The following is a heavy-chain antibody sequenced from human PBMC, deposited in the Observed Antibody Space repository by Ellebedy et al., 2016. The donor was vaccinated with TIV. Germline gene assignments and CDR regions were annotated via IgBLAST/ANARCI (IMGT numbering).Heavy chain of an antibody. V-gene: IGHV4-34*01. Sequence: MPSETLSLTCTVYGGSISGYSWSWIRQSPGTGLEWIGEINDDGISNYNPSLKSRVTISVDTSKNHFSLRLSSVTAADAAVYYCARGALGLRLGEISLWGQGSLVTVSS. CDR2: INDDGIS. CDR3: ARGALGLRLGEISL. CDR1: GGSISGYS. J-gene: IGHJ4*02. D-gene: IGHD3-16*02.